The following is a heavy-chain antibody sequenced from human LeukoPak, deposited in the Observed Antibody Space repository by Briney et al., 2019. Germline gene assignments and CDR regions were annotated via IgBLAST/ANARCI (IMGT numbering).Heavy chain of an antibody. D-gene: IGHD1-26*01. CDR1: GGSISSSSYY. CDR2: INHSGST. Sequence: PSETLSLTCTVSGGSISSSSYYWSWIRQPPGKGLEWIGEINHSGSTNYNPSLKSRVTISVDTSKNQFSLKLSSVTAADTAVYYCARASPYSGSYSARRGRGSSYNWFDPWGQGTLVTVSS. J-gene: IGHJ5*02. CDR3: ARASPYSGSYSARRGRGSSYNWFDP. V-gene: IGHV4-39*07.